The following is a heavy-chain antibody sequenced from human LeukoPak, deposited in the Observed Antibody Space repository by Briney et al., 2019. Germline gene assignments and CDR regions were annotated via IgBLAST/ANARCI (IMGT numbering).Heavy chain of an antibody. CDR2: IYYSGST. J-gene: IGHJ4*02. CDR3: ARMHCSGGSCYTAYFDY. V-gene: IGHV4-31*03. D-gene: IGHD2-15*01. Sequence: SETLSLTCTASGGSISSGGYYWSWVRQHPGKGLEWIGYIYYSGSTYYNPSLKSRVTISVDTSRNQFSLKLSSVTAADTAVYYCARMHCSGGSCYTAYFDYWGQGTLVTVSS. CDR1: GGSISSGGYY.